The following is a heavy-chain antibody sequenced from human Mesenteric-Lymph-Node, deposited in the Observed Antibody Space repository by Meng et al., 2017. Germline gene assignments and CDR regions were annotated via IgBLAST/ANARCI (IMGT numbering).Heavy chain of an antibody. CDR3: ARDHAGFDP. V-gene: IGHV4-34*01. Sequence: AEPQPWGGVLLMPAETLSLTCTCDGGSFRGYYWSWIRQPPGKGLEWIGEINHSGSTNDNPSLKSRVTISVVTSKNQFSLKLSSVTAADTAVYYCARDHAGFDPWGQGTLVTVSS. CDR2: INHSGST. J-gene: IGHJ5*02. CDR1: GGSFRGYY.